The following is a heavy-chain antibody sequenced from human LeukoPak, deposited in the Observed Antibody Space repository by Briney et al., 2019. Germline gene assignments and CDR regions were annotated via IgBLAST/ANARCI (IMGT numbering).Heavy chain of an antibody. V-gene: IGHV3-23*01. D-gene: IGHD6-13*01. CDR2: ISGSGGST. CDR1: GFTFSSYA. J-gene: IGHJ4*02. Sequence: GGSLRLSCAASGFTFSSYAMSWVRQAPGKGLEWVSAISGSGGSTYYADSVKGRFTISRDNSENTLYLQMNSLRAEDTAVYYCAKDQVRVSSSWPLDYWGQGTLVTVSS. CDR3: AKDQVRVSSSWPLDY.